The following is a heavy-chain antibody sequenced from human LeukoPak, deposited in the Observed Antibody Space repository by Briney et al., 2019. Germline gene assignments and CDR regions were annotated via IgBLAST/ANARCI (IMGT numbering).Heavy chain of an antibody. D-gene: IGHD3-3*01. J-gene: IGHJ4*02. CDR1: GGSISGSSYY. CDR2: IYYSGST. CDR3: ARRLGYYDFWSGYSN. V-gene: IGHV4-39*01. Sequence: PSETRSLTCTVSGGSISGSSYYWGWIRQPPGKGLEWTGSIYYSGSTYCNPSLKSRVTISVDTSKNQYCLKLSSVTAADTAVYYCARRLGYYDFWSGYSNWGQGTLVTVSS.